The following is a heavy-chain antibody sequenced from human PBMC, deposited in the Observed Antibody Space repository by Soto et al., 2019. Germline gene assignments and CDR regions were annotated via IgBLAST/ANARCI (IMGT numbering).Heavy chain of an antibody. V-gene: IGHV3-23*01. Sequence: LRLSCAASGFTFASHAMNWVRQAPGRGLQWVSTITDSGGRTYYADSVKGRFTISRDNSKNTLSLQMNNLRAEDTAIYYCAKDLGSSSPNWFDPWGPGTLVTVSS. CDR2: ITDSGGRT. CDR3: AKDLGSSSPNWFDP. D-gene: IGHD6-6*01. CDR1: GFTFASHA. J-gene: IGHJ5*02.